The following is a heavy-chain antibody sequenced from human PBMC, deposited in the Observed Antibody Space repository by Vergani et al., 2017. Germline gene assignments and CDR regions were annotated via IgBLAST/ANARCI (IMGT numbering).Heavy chain of an antibody. V-gene: IGHV2-5*08. J-gene: IGHJ6*02. D-gene: IGHD2-15*01. Sequence: QESGPGLVKPSQTLSLTCTVSGGSISSGDYYWSWIRQPPGKGLEWLALIYWNDDKRYSPSLKSRLTITKDTSKNQVVLTMTNMDPVDTATYYCARILSECSGGSCFFYGMDVWGQGTTVTVSS. CDR3: ARILSECSGGSCFFYGMDV. CDR1: GGSISSGDYY. CDR2: IYWNDDK.